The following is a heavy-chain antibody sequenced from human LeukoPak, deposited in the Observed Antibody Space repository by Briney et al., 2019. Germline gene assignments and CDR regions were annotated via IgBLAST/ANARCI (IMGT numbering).Heavy chain of an antibody. V-gene: IGHV1-69*13. CDR1: GGTFSSYA. Sequence: GASVKVSCKASGGTFSSYAISWVRQAPGQGLEWMGGIIPIFGTANYAQKFQGRVTITADESTSTAYMELSSLRSEDTAVYYCAKIAYGANFFDYWGQGTLVTVSS. J-gene: IGHJ4*02. D-gene: IGHD4/OR15-4a*01. CDR2: IIPIFGTA. CDR3: AKIAYGANFFDY.